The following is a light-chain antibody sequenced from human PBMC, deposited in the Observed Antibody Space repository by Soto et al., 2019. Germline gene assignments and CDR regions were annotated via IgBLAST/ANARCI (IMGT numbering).Light chain of an antibody. CDR3: QQYGSSPRT. CDR2: GAS. V-gene: IGKV3-20*01. Sequence: EILVIPVPGLPFISPREKTTLSRRANQSVSSSYLAWYQQKLGQAPRLLIYGASSRATGIPDRFSGSGSGTDFTLTISRLEPEDFAVYYCQQYGSSPRTFGQGTKVDIK. CDR1: QSVSSSY. J-gene: IGKJ1*01.